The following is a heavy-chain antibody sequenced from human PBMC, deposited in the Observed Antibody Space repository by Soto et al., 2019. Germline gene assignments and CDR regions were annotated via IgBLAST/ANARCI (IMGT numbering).Heavy chain of an antibody. V-gene: IGHV3-48*01. CDR1: GFTFSSYS. J-gene: IGHJ6*03. CDR2: ISSSSSTI. CDR3: ARVVEGYCSGGSCYYYYMDV. Sequence: GGSLRLSCAASGFTFSSYSMNWVRQAPGKGLEWVSYISSSSSTIYYADSVKGRFTISRDNAKNSLYLQMNSLRAEDTAVYYCARVVEGYCSGGSCYYYYMDVWGKGTTVTVSS. D-gene: IGHD2-15*01.